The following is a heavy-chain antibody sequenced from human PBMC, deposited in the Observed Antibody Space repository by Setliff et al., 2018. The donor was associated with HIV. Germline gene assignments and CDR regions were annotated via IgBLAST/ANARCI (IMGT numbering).Heavy chain of an antibody. D-gene: IGHD4-17*01. V-gene: IGHV4-39*01. J-gene: IGHJ4*02. Sequence: SETLSLTCTVSGASVSTIDYCWGWVRQSPRAGLEWIADIYYAGNTYYNPSLKSRATISIDTSRNQFSLKVTSLTAADTAVYYCARHSRTAVPTIDYWGQGTLVTVSS. CDR2: IYYAGNT. CDR1: GASVSTIDYC. CDR3: ARHSRTAVPTIDY.